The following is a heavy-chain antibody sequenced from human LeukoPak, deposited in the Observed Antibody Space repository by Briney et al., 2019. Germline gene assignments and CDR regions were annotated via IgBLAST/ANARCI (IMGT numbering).Heavy chain of an antibody. J-gene: IGHJ4*02. CDR3: AKGGSGNLRSLGSSGYDY. D-gene: IGHD6-19*01. CDR1: GFTFDDYA. V-gene: IGHV3-9*03. Sequence: GRSLRLSCAASGFTFDDYAMHWVRQAPGKGLEWVSGISWNSGSIGYADSVKGRFTISRDNAKNSLYLQMNSLRAEDMALYYCAKGGSGNLRSLGSSGYDYWGQGTLVTVSS. CDR2: ISWNSGSI.